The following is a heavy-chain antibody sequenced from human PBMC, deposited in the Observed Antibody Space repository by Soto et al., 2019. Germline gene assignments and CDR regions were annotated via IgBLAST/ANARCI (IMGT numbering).Heavy chain of an antibody. J-gene: IGHJ6*02. V-gene: IGHV3-48*03. D-gene: IGHD3-9*01. CDR1: GFTFSSYE. CDR2: ISSSGSTI. Sequence: GGSLRLSCAASGFTFSSYEMNWVRQAPGKGLEWVSYISSSGSTIYYADSVKGRFTISRDNAKNSLYLQMNSLRAEDTAVYYCAREKHYDILTGYYCYGMDVWGQGTTVTVSS. CDR3: AREKHYDILTGYYCYGMDV.